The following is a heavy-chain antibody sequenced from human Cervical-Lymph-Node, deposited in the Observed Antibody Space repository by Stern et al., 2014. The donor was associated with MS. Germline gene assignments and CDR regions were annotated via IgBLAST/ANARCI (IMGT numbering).Heavy chain of an antibody. D-gene: IGHD1-1*01. V-gene: IGHV1-46*01. CDR2: INTNDGDT. Sequence: QDQLVQSGAEVKKPGASVNVSCVTSGYTFTTYYVHWVRQAPGQGLEWMGIINTNDGDTSHTRRLQDRITMNRDKTASTVYLKLSSLKSDDTAVYYCARQRTTGHMDFDYWGQGTLVTVSS. CDR1: GYTFTTYY. CDR3: ARQRTTGHMDFDY. J-gene: IGHJ4*02.